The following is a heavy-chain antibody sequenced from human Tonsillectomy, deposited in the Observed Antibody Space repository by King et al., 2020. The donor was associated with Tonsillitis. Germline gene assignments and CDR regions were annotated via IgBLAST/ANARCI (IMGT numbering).Heavy chain of an antibody. V-gene: IGHV4-39*01. CDR2: IYYSGGS. Sequence: QLVESGPGLVKPSETLSLTCTVSGGSISSSSYYWGWIRQPPGKGLEWMGTIYYSGGSYYNSSPKSGVSISVDTSKNQCSLKLSSVAAADTAVYYCARQGYTWGYWGQGTLVTVSS. CDR1: GGSISSSSYY. D-gene: IGHD1-1*01. J-gene: IGHJ4*02. CDR3: ARQGYTWGY.